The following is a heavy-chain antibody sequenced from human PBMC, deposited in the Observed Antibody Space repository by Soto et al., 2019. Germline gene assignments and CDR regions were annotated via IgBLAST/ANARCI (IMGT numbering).Heavy chain of an antibody. CDR1: GFTFSSYG. V-gene: IGHV3-33*01. D-gene: IGHD5-12*01. CDR3: AMEYSGYDSFDY. J-gene: IGHJ4*02. CDR2: IWYDGSNK. Sequence: QVQLVESGGGVVQPGRSLRLSCAASGFTFSSYGMHWVRQAPGKGLEWVAVIWYDGSNKYYADSVKGRFTISRDNSKNTLYLQMNSLRAEDTAVYYCAMEYSGYDSFDYWGQGTLVTVSS.